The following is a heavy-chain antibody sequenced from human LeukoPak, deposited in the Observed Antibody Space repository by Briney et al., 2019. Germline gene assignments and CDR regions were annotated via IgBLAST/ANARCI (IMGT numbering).Heavy chain of an antibody. J-gene: IGHJ4*02. D-gene: IGHD3-22*01. CDR1: GFTFSDYC. CDR2: ISSSGSTI. Sequence: GGSLRLSCAASGFTFSDYCMSWIRQAPGKWLEWVSYISSSGSTIYYADSVKGRFTISRDNAKNSLYLQMNSLRAEDTAVYYCARVGGTDSSTTYFDYWGQGTLVTVSS. V-gene: IGHV3-11*01. CDR3: ARVGGTDSSTTYFDY.